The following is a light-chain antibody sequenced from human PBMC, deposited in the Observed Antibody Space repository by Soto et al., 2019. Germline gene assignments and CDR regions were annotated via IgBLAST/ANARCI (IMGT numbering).Light chain of an antibody. CDR2: DVT. V-gene: IGLV2-11*01. CDR3: YSYAGSDPWV. CDR1: SSDVGGYNY. Sequence: QSVLTQPRSVSGSPGQSVTISCTGSSSDVGGYNYVSWYQHHPGNAPKLMISDVTKRPSGVPDRFSGSKSGNTASLTISGLQAEDAADYYCYSYAGSDPWVFGGEPKVPV. J-gene: IGLJ3*02.